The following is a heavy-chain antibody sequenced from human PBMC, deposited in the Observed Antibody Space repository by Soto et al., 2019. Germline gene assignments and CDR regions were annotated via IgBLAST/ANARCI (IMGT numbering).Heavy chain of an antibody. J-gene: IGHJ6*02. D-gene: IGHD6-13*01. Sequence: QVQLVQSGAEVKKPGASVKVSCKASGYTFTSYVISWVRQAPGQGLEWMGWISAYNGNTNYAQKLQCTHTTPTATSTSPAYMEPRSLRSDDTAVYYCASYREQLVLYGMDVWGQGTTVTVS. CDR1: GYTFTSYV. V-gene: IGHV1-18*01. CDR3: ASYREQLVLYGMDV. CDR2: ISAYNGNT.